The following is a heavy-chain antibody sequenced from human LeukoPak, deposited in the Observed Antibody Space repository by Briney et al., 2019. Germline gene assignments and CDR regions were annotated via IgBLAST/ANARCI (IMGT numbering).Heavy chain of an antibody. J-gene: IGHJ4*02. D-gene: IGHD1-26*01. CDR2: IKQDGSEK. Sequence: PGGSLRLSCAASGFTVSNKYMTWVRQAPGRGLEWVANIKQDGSEKYYVDSVKGRFTISRDNAKNSLYLQMNSLRAEDTAVYYCAKSGTYRYYFDYWGQGALVTVSS. V-gene: IGHV3-7*01. CDR1: GFTVSNKY. CDR3: AKSGTYRYYFDY.